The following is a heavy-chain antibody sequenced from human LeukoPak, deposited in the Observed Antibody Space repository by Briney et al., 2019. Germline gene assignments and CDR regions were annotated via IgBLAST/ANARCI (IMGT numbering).Heavy chain of an antibody. V-gene: IGHV3-33*01. D-gene: IGHD2-2*01. Sequence: GGSLRLSCAASGFTFSSYGMHWVRQAPGKGLEWVAVIRYDGSNKYYADSVKGRFTISRDNSKNTLYLQMNSLRAEDTAVYYCARREDIVVVPAAMGGGFDYWGQGTLVTVSS. J-gene: IGHJ4*02. CDR3: ARREDIVVVPAAMGGGFDY. CDR2: IRYDGSNK. CDR1: GFTFSSYG.